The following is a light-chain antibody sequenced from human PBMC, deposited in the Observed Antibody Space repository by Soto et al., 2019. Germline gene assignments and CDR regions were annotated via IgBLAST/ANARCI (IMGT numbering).Light chain of an antibody. J-gene: IGKJ1*01. CDR2: GAS. CDR3: VPYFISGR. V-gene: IGKV3-20*01. CDR1: QSVSNNY. Sequence: IVFAMSPGALSLSPGKRDTLSCRASQSVSNNYLAWYQQNPGQVPRLLIYGASNRATGIPDRFSGSGSGTDFTLTICRLEPDDIAVCYCVPYFISGRFGQVAKVDIK.